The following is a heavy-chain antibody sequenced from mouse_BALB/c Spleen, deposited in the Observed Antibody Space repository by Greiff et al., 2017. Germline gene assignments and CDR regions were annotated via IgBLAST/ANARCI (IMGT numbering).Heavy chain of an antibody. CDR3: ARSGTYWYFDV. J-gene: IGHJ1*01. D-gene: IGHD4-1*01. CDR2: ISSGGGNT. Sequence: EVKLVESGGGLVKPGGSLKLSCAASGFTFSSYTMSWVRQTPEKRLEWVATISSGGGNTYYPDSVKGRFTISRDNAKNNLYLQMSSLRSEDTALYYCARSGTYWYFDVWGAGTTVTVSS. V-gene: IGHV5-9*03. CDR1: GFTFSSYT.